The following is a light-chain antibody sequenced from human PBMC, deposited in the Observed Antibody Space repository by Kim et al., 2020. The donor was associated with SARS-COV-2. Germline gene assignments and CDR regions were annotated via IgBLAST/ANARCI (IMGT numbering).Light chain of an antibody. Sequence: QSALTQPPSASGSPGQSVTISCTGTSSDVGGYNYVSWYQQHPGKAPILIIYEVSKRPSGVPDRFSGSKSGNTASLTVSGLQAEDEADYYCISYAASTNYVFGTGTKVTVL. CDR2: EVS. J-gene: IGLJ1*01. V-gene: IGLV2-8*01. CDR3: ISYAASTNYV. CDR1: SSDVGGYNY.